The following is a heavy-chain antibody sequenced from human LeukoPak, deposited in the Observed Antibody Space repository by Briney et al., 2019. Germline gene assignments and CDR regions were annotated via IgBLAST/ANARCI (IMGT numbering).Heavy chain of an antibody. CDR1: GFTFSNYA. CDR2: ISNDGTNK. CDR3: AKNGEQWLVEQFFDY. Sequence: GGSLRLSCAASGFTFSNYAMHWFRQAPGKGLEWVAIISNDGTNKYYADSVKGRFTIPRDNSKNTLYLQMNSLRADDTAVYYCAKNGEQWLVEQFFDYWGQGTLVTVSS. D-gene: IGHD6-19*01. V-gene: IGHV3-30*18. J-gene: IGHJ4*02.